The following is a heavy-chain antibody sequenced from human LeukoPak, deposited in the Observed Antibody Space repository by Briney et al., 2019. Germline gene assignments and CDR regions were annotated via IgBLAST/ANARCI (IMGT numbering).Heavy chain of an antibody. J-gene: IGHJ3*02. Sequence: GSLRLSCAASGFTFSSYWMHWVRQAPGKGLVWVSRIKSGGTSTTYADSVKGRFTISRDNAKNTLYLQMNSLRAEDTAVYYCAKETSGSYYLNAFDIWGQGTMVTVSS. CDR1: GFTFSSYW. D-gene: IGHD1-26*01. CDR2: IKSGGTST. CDR3: AKETSGSYYLNAFDI. V-gene: IGHV3-74*01.